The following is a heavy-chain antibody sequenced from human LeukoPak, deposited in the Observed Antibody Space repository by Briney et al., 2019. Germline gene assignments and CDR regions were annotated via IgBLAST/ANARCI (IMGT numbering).Heavy chain of an antibody. J-gene: IGHJ3*02. CDR1: GGSISSYY. D-gene: IGHD1-7*01. V-gene: IGHV4-4*07. CDR2: IYTSGST. Sequence: SETLSLTCTVSGGSISSYYWSWIRQPAGKGLEWIGRIYTSGSTNYNPSLKSRVTMSVDTSKNQFSLKLSSVTAADTAVYYCARSSLELPPHDAFDIWGQGTMVTVSS. CDR3: ARSSLELPPHDAFDI.